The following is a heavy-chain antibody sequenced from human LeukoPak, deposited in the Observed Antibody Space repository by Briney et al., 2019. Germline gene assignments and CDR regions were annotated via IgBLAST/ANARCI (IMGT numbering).Heavy chain of an antibody. J-gene: IGHJ6*02. CDR3: ARGPPTDIVVVPAAISYYYGMDV. D-gene: IGHD2-2*01. V-gene: IGHV1-2*02. Sequence: ASVKVSCKASGYTFTGYYMHWVRQAPGQGLEWMGWINPNSGGTNYAQKFQGRVTMTRDTSISTAYMELSRLRSDDTAVYYCARGPPTDIVVVPAAISYYYGMDVWGQGTTVTVSS. CDR1: GYTFTGYY. CDR2: INPNSGGT.